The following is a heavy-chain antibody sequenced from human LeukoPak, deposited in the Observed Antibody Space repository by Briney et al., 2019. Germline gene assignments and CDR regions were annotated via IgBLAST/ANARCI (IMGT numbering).Heavy chain of an antibody. J-gene: IGHJ4*02. Sequence: GGSLRLSCAASGFTLSTYSMSWVRQPPGKGLEWVSYISSSSNTIYYADSVKGRFTISRDNAKNSLYLQMNSLRDEDTAVYYCARRSYDSSGYYWAYWGQGTLVTVSS. CDR3: ARRSYDSSGYYWAY. D-gene: IGHD3-22*01. CDR2: ISSSSNTI. V-gene: IGHV3-48*02. CDR1: GFTLSTYS.